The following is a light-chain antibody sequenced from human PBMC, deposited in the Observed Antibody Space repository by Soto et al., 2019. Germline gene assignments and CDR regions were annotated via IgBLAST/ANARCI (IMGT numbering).Light chain of an antibody. J-gene: IGKJ1*01. CDR2: AAS. CDR3: QQYNGYSRT. CDR1: QGIGND. Sequence: IQMTQSPSSLSASVGDRVTITCRASQGIGNDLGWYQQKPGKAPKLLIYAASSLQSGVPSRFSGSGSGTEFTLTISSLQPDDFATYYCQQYNGYSRTFGQGTKVDIK. V-gene: IGKV1-17*01.